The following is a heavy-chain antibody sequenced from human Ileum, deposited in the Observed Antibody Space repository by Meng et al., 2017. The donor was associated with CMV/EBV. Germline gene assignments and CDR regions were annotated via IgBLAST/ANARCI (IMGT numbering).Heavy chain of an antibody. J-gene: IGHJ4*02. V-gene: IGHV1-18*01. Sequence: ASVKVSCKTSGYTFPSYGITWVRQVPGQGLGWMGWINVGNGNTDYMQKFEGRVTMTTDTSTRTAYMELRSLRSDDTAVYYCARIYSWGYSAIEFWGQGTQVTVSS. CDR3: ARIYSWGYSAIEF. CDR2: INVGNGNT. D-gene: IGHD2-15*01. CDR1: GYTFPSYG.